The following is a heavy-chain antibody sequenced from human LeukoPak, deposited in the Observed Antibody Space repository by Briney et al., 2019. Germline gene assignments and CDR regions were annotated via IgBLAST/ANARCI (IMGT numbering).Heavy chain of an antibody. Sequence: SGTLSLTCTVSGGSISSYYWSWIRQPPGKGLEWIWCIYYSGSTNYNPSLKSRGTISVDTSKNQFSLKLSSVTAADTAVYYYARHVGIAAAGNFNWFDPWGQGTLVIVSA. CDR2: IYYSGST. V-gene: IGHV4-59*08. CDR3: ARHVGIAAAGNFNWFDP. CDR1: GGSISSYY. D-gene: IGHD6-13*01. J-gene: IGHJ5*02.